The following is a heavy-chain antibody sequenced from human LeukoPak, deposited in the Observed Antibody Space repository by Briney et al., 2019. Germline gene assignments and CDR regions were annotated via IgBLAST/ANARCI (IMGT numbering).Heavy chain of an antibody. CDR1: GGTFSSYA. V-gene: IGHV1-69*13. J-gene: IGHJ6*03. CDR3: NALPYCSSTSCYGYYYYMDV. D-gene: IGHD2-2*01. CDR2: IIPIFGTA. Sequence: SVEVSCKASGGTFSSYAISWVRQAPGQGLEWMGGIIPIFGTANYAQKFQGRVTITADESTSTAYMELSSLRSEDTAVYYCNALPYCSSTSCYGYYYYMDVWGKGTTVTVSS.